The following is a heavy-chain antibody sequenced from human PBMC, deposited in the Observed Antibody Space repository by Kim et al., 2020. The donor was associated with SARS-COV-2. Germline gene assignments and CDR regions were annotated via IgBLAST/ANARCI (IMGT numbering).Heavy chain of an antibody. CDR3: AKGRGYYGSGSHPYFDY. J-gene: IGHJ4*02. D-gene: IGHD3-10*01. CDR2: ISYDGSNK. CDR1: GFTFSSYG. Sequence: GGSLRLSCAASGFTFSSYGMHWVRQAPGKGLEWVAVISYDGSNKYYADSVKGRFTISRDNSKNTLYLQMNSLRAEDTAVYYCAKGRGYYGSGSHPYFDYWGQGTLVTVSS. V-gene: IGHV3-30*18.